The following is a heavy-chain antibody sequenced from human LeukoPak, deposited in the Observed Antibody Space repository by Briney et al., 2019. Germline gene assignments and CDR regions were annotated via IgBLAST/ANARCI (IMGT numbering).Heavy chain of an antibody. CDR2: ISAYNGNT. J-gene: IGHJ6*02. CDR3: ARWKQAKFGYYYYGMDV. D-gene: IGHD3-16*01. Sequence: ASVKVSCKASGYTFTSCGISWVRQAPGQGLEWMGWISAYNGNTNYAQKLQGRVTMTTDTSTSTAYMELRSLRSDDTAVYYCARWKQAKFGYYYYGMDVWGQGTTVTVSS. V-gene: IGHV1-18*01. CDR1: GYTFTSCG.